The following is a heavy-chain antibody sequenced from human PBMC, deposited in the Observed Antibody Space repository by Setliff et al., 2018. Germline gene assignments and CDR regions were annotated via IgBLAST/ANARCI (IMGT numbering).Heavy chain of an antibody. CDR3: ATDVRGRAFDI. Sequence: ASVKVSCKVSGYTLTELSMHWVRQAPGKGLEWMGGFDPEDGETIYAQKFQGRVTMTEDTSTDTAYMELRSQRSEDTAVYYCATDVRGRAFDIWGQGTMVTVSS. V-gene: IGHV1-24*01. CDR1: GYTLTELS. CDR2: FDPEDGET. J-gene: IGHJ3*02.